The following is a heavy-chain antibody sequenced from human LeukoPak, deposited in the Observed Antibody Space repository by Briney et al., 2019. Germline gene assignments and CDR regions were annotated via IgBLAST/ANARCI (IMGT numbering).Heavy chain of an antibody. D-gene: IGHD3-3*01. CDR3: ARVPPRGYDFWSGYYGYYYGMDV. J-gene: IGHJ6*02. CDR1: GGSISSGDYY. CDR2: IYYSGST. V-gene: IGHV4-30-4*01. Sequence: SETLSLTCTVSGGSISSGDYYWSWIRQPPGKGLEWIGYIYYSGSTYYNPSLKSRVAISVDTSKNQFSLKLSSVTAADTAVYYCARVPPRGYDFWSGYYGYYYGMDVWGQGTTVTVSS.